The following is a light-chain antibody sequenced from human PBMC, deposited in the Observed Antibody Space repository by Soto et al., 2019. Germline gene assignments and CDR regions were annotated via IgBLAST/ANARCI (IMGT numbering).Light chain of an antibody. CDR1: QSINTY. Sequence: DLQMTQSPSSLSAFVGDKVTITCRASQSINTYLSWYQKKPGEPPNLLLYTSSSLRSGVPSRFSGSGSGTDFTLTISSLQPEDFATYYCQQTYTTPWTFGQGTKVEIK. V-gene: IGKV1-39*01. CDR2: TSS. CDR3: QQTYTTPWT. J-gene: IGKJ1*01.